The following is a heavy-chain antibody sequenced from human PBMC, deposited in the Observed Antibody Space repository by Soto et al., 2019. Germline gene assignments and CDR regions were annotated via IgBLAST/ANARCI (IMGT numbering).Heavy chain of an antibody. J-gene: IGHJ2*01. D-gene: IGHD4-17*01. V-gene: IGHV4-39*01. CDR2: IYYSGTT. CDR1: GVPISSSSHY. Sequence: QMQLQESGPGLVKPSETLSLTCTVSGVPISSSSHYWGWIRQPPGKGLEWIGSIYYSGTTYYNPSLKSRVTISVATSRNNFSLQLNSVTAADTAVYYCSGHEDGDFGVGWFFDLWGRGTLVSVSS. CDR3: SGHEDGDFGVGWFFDL.